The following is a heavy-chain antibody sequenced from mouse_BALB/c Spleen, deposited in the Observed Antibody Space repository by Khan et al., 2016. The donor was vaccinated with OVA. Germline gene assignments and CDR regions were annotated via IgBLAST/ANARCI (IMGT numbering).Heavy chain of an antibody. CDR2: VNPSNGDT. V-gene: IGHV1-18*01. CDR1: GYSFTAYY. J-gene: IGHJ3*01. Sequence: VQLKESGPDLVKPGASVKISCKASGYSFTAYYMHWVKESHGKTLECIGRVNPSNGDTTYNQKFRGKAILTVDKSSSTAYMELRSLTSEDSAVYYCVRGYEFFDYWGQGTLVTFSA. D-gene: IGHD2-14*01. CDR3: VRGYEFFDY.